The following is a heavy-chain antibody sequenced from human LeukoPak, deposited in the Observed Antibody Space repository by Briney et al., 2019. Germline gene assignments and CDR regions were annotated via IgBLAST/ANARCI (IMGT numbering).Heavy chain of an antibody. CDR3: ARDRGIVVVPAAMGEAFDI. V-gene: IGHV3-7*04. CDR2: IKQEGSEK. Sequence: PGGSLRLSCAASGFTFSSYWMSWVRQAPGKGLEWVANIKQEGSEKYYVDSVKGRFTISRDNAKNSLYLQMNSLRAEDTAVYYCARDRGIVVVPAAMGEAFDIWGQGTMVTVSS. D-gene: IGHD2-2*01. CDR1: GFTFSSYW. J-gene: IGHJ3*02.